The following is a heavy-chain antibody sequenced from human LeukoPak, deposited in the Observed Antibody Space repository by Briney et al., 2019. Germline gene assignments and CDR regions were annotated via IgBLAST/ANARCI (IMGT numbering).Heavy chain of an antibody. J-gene: IGHJ4*02. CDR3: ASIGGRYRWN. Sequence: SETLSLTCTVSGGSISSGSYYWSWIRQPAGKGLEWIGRIYTSGSTNYNPSLKSRVTISVDTSKNQFSLKLSSVTAADTAVYYCASIGGRYRWNWGQGTLVTVSS. V-gene: IGHV4-61*02. CDR2: IYTSGST. CDR1: GGSISSGSYY. D-gene: IGHD3-16*02.